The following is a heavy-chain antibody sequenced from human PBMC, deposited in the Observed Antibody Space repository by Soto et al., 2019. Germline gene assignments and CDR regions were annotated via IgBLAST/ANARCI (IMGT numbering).Heavy chain of an antibody. D-gene: IGHD3-22*01. CDR3: ARGGPYYYDSSGYSNWFDP. Sequence: SEALSVTXTVSGGSISSYYWSCIRQPPGKGLEWIGYIYYSGSTNYNPSLKSRVTISVDTSKNQFSLKLSSVTAADTAVYYCARGGPYYYDSSGYSNWFDPWGQGTLVTVSS. CDR2: IYYSGST. CDR1: GGSISSYY. J-gene: IGHJ5*02. V-gene: IGHV4-59*01.